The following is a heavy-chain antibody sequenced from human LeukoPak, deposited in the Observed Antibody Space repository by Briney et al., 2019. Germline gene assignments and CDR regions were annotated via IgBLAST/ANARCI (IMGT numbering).Heavy chain of an antibody. CDR1: GGSFIPYY. Sequence: TSETLSLTCAVYGGSFIPYYWSWIRQPPGKGLEWIGEINHSGSTNYNPSLKSRVTISVDTSKNQFSLRLSSVTAADTAVYYCARGGFYCGGDCYVDYWGQGTLVTVSS. V-gene: IGHV4-34*01. D-gene: IGHD2-21*02. CDR2: INHSGST. CDR3: ARGGFYCGGDCYVDY. J-gene: IGHJ4*02.